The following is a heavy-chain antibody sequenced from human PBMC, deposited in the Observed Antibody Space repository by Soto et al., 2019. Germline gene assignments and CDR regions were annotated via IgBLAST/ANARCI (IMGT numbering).Heavy chain of an antibody. Sequence: EVQLVESGGGLVQPGRSLRLSCVASGFMFDDYGMFWVRQTPGKGLEWVAGISWNSGRIDYADSVKGRFTISRDNAKNSLYLQMNSLRTEDTALYYCAKAGGLADIWGQGTMVTVS. D-gene: IGHD3-10*01. V-gene: IGHV3-9*01. CDR1: GFMFDDYG. CDR2: ISWNSGRI. J-gene: IGHJ3*02. CDR3: AKAGGLADI.